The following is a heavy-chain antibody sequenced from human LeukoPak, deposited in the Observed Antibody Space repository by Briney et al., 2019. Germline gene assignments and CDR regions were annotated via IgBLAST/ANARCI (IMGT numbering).Heavy chain of an antibody. D-gene: IGHD2-15*01. V-gene: IGHV5-51*01. CDR3: ARPRYCSGGSCYSGFDY. CDR1: GYIFTSYL. J-gene: IGHJ4*02. Sequence: GESQNISCKGSGYIFTSYLIIWVCQLPVKGLEWMGIIDPGDSDTRYSPSFQGQVTISADKSISTAYLQWSSLKASDTAMYYCARPRYCSGGSCYSGFDYWGQGTLVTVSS. CDR2: IDPGDSDT.